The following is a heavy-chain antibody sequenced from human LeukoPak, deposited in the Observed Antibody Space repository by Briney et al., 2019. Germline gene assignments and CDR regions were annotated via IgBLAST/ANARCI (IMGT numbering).Heavy chain of an antibody. CDR3: ARVSWFPGTSYYYMDV. D-gene: IGHD1-1*01. CDR2: ISAYNGNT. V-gene: IGHV1-18*01. J-gene: IGHJ6*03. CDR1: DYAFTSNG. Sequence: ASVKVSCKASDYAFTSNGNRWERRAQGQGLEWMGWISAYNGNTNYAQKLQGRVTMTTDTSTSKAYMELRSLISDDTAVYFCARVSWFPGTSYYYMDVWGKGTTVTVSS.